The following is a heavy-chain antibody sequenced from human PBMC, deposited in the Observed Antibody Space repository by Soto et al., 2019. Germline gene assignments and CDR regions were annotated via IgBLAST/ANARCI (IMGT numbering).Heavy chain of an antibody. CDR3: ARVRYFAPDP. J-gene: IGHJ5*02. V-gene: IGHV4-61*01. Sequence: QVQLQESGPGLVKPSETLSLTCTVSGASLTIGNHYWSWIRQPPGKGLEWIGYISYSAITNYNPSLKSRGAISADMSKNQFSLKLSSVTAADTAVYYCARVRYFAPDPWGQGTLVTVSS. D-gene: IGHD3-9*01. CDR2: ISYSAIT. CDR1: GASLTIGNHY.